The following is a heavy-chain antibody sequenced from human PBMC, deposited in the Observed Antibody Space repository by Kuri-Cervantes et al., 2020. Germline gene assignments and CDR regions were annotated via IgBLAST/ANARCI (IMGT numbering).Heavy chain of an antibody. D-gene: IGHD6-19*01. CDR3: ARLAVAGTGLFDY. J-gene: IGHJ4*02. CDR2: ISSNGGST. V-gene: IGHV3-64*01. Sequence: GGSLRLSCAASGFTFSSYAMHWVRQAPGKGLEYVSAISSNGGSTYYANSVKGRFAISRDNSKNTLYLQMGSLRAEDMAVYYCARLAVAGTGLFDYWGQGTRVTGSS. CDR1: GFTFSSYA.